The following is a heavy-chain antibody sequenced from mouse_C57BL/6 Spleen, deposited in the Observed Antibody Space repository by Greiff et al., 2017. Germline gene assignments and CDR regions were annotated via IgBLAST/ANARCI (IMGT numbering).Heavy chain of an antibody. CDR2: INPNNGGT. V-gene: IGHV1-26*01. Sequence: VQLQQSGPELVKPGASVKISCKASGYTFTDYYMNWVKQSHGKSLEWIGDINPNNGGTSYNQKFKGKATLTVDKSSSTAYIELRSLTSEDSAVYYCAREVLLRYHLDYWGQGTTLTVSS. D-gene: IGHD1-1*01. J-gene: IGHJ2*01. CDR3: AREVLLRYHLDY. CDR1: GYTFTDYY.